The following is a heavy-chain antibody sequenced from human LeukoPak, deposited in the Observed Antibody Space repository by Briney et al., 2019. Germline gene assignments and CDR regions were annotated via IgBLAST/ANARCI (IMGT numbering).Heavy chain of an antibody. J-gene: IGHJ4*02. CDR2: ISSSSSYI. D-gene: IGHD3-22*01. CDR1: GFTFSSYS. CDR3: ARGTYDSSGYCPPIDY. V-gene: IGHV3-21*01. Sequence: GGSLRLSCAASGFTFSSYSMNWVRQAPGKGLEWVSSISSSSSYIYYADSVKGRFTISRDNAENSLYLQMNSLRAEDTAVYYCARGTYDSSGYCPPIDYWGQGTLVTVSS.